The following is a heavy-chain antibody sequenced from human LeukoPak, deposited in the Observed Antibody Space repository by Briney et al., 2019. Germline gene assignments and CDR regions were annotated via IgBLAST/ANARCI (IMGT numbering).Heavy chain of an antibody. Sequence: QPGRSLRLSCAASGFTFSSYGMHWVRQAPGKGLEWVAVMWYDGSNKYYVDSVKGRFTISRDNSKNTLYLQMHSLRAEDTAVYYCARDEVTTPRDWGQGTLVTVSS. CDR2: MWYDGSNK. D-gene: IGHD4-17*01. CDR1: GFTFSSYG. V-gene: IGHV3-33*01. CDR3: ARDEVTTPRD. J-gene: IGHJ4*02.